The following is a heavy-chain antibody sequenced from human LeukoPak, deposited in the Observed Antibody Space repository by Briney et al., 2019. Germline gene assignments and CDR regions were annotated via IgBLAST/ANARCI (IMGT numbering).Heavy chain of an antibody. J-gene: IGHJ4*02. CDR3: TTRIITTSDY. V-gene: IGHV3-15*01. D-gene: IGHD3-3*01. CDR1: GFTFSSYS. CDR2: IKTKADGGTT. Sequence: GGSLRLSCAASGFTFSSYSMNWVRQSPGKGLEWLGRIKTKADGGTTEYSAPVKGRFTISRDDSKNTLFLQMNSLKADDTAVYYCTTRIITTSDYWGQGALVTVSS.